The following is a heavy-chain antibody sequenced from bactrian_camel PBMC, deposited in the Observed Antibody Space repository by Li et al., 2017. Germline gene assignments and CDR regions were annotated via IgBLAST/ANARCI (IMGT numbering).Heavy chain of an antibody. CDR3: AAERTPHCKAAFQGLGLILAFTS. CDR2: TIADNGAT. CDR1: GYAYSRDC. J-gene: IGHJ4*01. D-gene: IGHD3*01. V-gene: IGHV3S44*01. Sequence: DVQLVESGGGSVQAGGSLRLSCRISGYAYSRDCMGWLRQAPGKEREGVATIADNGATSHADAVQGRFFISKDNAENTLYLQMSSLKPEDTAMYYCAAERTPHCKAAFQGLGLILAFTSGGQGTQVTVS.